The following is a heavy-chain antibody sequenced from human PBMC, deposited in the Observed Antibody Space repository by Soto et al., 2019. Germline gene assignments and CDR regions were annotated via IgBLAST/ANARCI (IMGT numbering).Heavy chain of an antibody. CDR3: ARERGYSSSWYRNWFDP. D-gene: IGHD6-13*01. Sequence: PSQTLSLTCAISGDSVSSNSAAWNWIRQSPSRGLEWLGRTYYRSRWYNDYAVSVKSRITINPDTSKNQFSLQLNSVTPEDTAVYYCARERGYSSSWYRNWFDPWGQGTLVTVSS. CDR2: TYYRSRWYN. V-gene: IGHV6-1*01. J-gene: IGHJ5*02. CDR1: GDSVSSNSAA.